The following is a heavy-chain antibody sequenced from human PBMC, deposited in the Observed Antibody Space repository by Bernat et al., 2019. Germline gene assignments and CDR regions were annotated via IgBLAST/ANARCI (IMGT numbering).Heavy chain of an antibody. Sequence: QVQLQQWGAGLLKPSETLSLTCTVSGGSISSSSYYWGWFRQPPGKGLEWIGTMYYSGSTYHNPSLKSRVTISVDTSKKQFSLKLSSVTAADTAVYYCVRGSSGWAFDNWGQGTLVTVSS. CDR1: GGSISSSSYY. CDR3: VRGSSGWAFDN. D-gene: IGHD6-19*01. V-gene: IGHV4-39*01. CDR2: MYYSGST. J-gene: IGHJ4*02.